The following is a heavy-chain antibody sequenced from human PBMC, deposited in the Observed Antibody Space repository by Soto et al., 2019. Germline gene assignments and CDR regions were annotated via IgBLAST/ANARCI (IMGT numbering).Heavy chain of an antibody. Sequence: PGGSLRLSCAASGFTFSSYWMSWVRQAPGKGLEWVANIKQDGSEKYYVDSVKGRFTISRDNAKNSLYLQMNSLRAEDTAVYYCTIDKVAVYYYGMDVWGQGTTVTVSS. V-gene: IGHV3-7*01. J-gene: IGHJ6*02. CDR2: IKQDGSEK. CDR3: TIDKVAVYYYGMDV. D-gene: IGHD2-15*01. CDR1: GFTFSSYW.